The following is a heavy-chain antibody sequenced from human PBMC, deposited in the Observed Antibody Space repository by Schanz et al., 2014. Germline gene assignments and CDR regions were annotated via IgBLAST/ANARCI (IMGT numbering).Heavy chain of an antibody. CDR2: IAYDGSKK. D-gene: IGHD1-26*01. Sequence: PLVEFGGGLVQPGGSLRLSCAASGFTFRSYAMHWVRQAPGKGLEWVAGIAYDGSKKNYADSVKGRFTISRDNAKNSLSLQMDRLRDEDTAVYYCARRYSGRYCFDYWGQGTLVAVSS. CDR3: ARRYSGRYCFDY. CDR1: GFTFRSYA. V-gene: IGHV3-30*03. J-gene: IGHJ4*02.